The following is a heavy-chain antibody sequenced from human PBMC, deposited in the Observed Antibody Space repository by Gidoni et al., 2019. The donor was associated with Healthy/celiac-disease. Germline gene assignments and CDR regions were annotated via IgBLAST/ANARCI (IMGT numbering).Heavy chain of an antibody. D-gene: IGHD3-10*01. CDR1: GLPSSAHY. V-gene: IGHV3-72*01. J-gene: IGHJ3*02. Sequence: EVQLVESGGALFMPEGSLSLSCAASGLPSSAHYMAWVRQAPGKGLVWVGRTRNKANSYTTEYAASVKGRFTISRDDSKNSLYLQMNSLKTEDTAVYYCASGLLWFGELDAFDIWGQGTMVTVSS. CDR2: TRNKANSYTT. CDR3: ASGLLWFGELDAFDI.